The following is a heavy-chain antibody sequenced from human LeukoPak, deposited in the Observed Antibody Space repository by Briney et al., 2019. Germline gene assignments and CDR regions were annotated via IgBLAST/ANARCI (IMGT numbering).Heavy chain of an antibody. J-gene: IGHJ3*02. Sequence: PSETLSLTCTVSGGSISSGSYYWGWIRQPPRKGLEWILSMYYNGNTYYNPSLKSRVTISVDTSKNHFPLRLSSVTAADTAVYYCATIAPGTHAFDMWGQGTTVTVSP. CDR3: ATIAPGTHAFDM. CDR2: MYYNGNT. CDR1: GGSISSGSYY. D-gene: IGHD2-21*01. V-gene: IGHV4-39*02.